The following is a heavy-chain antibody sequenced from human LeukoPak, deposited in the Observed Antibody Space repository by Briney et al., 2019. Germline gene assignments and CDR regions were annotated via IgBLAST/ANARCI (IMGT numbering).Heavy chain of an antibody. CDR1: GYTFTSYY. CDR2: ISAYNGNT. D-gene: IGHD6-19*01. V-gene: IGHV1-18*04. CDR3: ARVAAGTIAVAGSFDY. Sequence: ASVKVSCKASGYTFTSYYMHWVRQAPGQGLEWMGWISAYNGNTNYAQKLQGRVTMTTDTSTSTAYMELRSLRSDDTAVYYCARVAAGTIAVAGSFDYWGQGTLVTVSS. J-gene: IGHJ4*02.